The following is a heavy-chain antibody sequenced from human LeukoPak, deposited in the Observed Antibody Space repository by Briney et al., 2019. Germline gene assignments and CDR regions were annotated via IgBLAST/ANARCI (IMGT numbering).Heavy chain of an antibody. D-gene: IGHD4-17*01. CDR1: GFTFNNYG. V-gene: IGHV3-30*02. Sequence: GALRLSCAASGFTFNNYGMHWGRQAPGKALEWVAFIRYDGSNKNYAESVKGRFTISRDDSKNTLYLQMKSLRAEDTAVYYCAKPMTTVTPFDYWGQGTLVTVSS. J-gene: IGHJ4*02. CDR2: IRYDGSNK. CDR3: AKPMTTVTPFDY.